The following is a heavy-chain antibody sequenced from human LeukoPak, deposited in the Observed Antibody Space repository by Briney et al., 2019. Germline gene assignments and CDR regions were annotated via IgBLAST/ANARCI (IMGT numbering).Heavy chain of an antibody. V-gene: IGHV5-51*01. CDR1: GYSFPNYW. Sequence: GESLKISCKGSGYSFPNYWIGWVRQMPGQGLEWMGIIYPADSDTRYSTSFQGQVTISADKSINTAYLQWTSLKASDTAMYYCARRKGDGYNSPFDYWGQGTLVTVSS. D-gene: IGHD5-24*01. CDR2: IYPADSDT. CDR3: ARRKGDGYNSPFDY. J-gene: IGHJ4*02.